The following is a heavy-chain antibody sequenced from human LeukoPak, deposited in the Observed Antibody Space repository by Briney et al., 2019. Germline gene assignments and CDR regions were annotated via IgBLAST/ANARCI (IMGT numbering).Heavy chain of an antibody. CDR1: GFTFSSYS. V-gene: IGHV3-48*04. J-gene: IGHJ4*02. CDR2: ISSSSSTI. Sequence: GGSPRLSCAASGFTFSSYSMNWVRQAPGKGLEWVSYISSSSSTIYYADSVKGRFTISRDNAKNSLYLQMNSLRAEDTAVYYCARGRHKYCSSTSCYFHWGQGTLVTVSS. CDR3: ARGRHKYCSSTSCYFH. D-gene: IGHD2-2*01.